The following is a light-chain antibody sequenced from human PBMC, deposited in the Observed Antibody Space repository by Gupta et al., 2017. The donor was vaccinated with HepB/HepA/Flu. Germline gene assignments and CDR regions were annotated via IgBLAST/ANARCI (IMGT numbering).Light chain of an antibody. V-gene: IGKV1-39*01. CDR1: QSISNY. CDR2: AAS. CDR3: QQRDSTPRT. Sequence: DIQMTQSPSSLSASVQDRVTITCRASQSISNYLNWYQQRPGKAPTLLIYAASSVQSGVPSRFSGSGFGTDFTLTISSRQPEDFATYYCQQRDSTPRTFGQGTKVDIK. J-gene: IGKJ1*01.